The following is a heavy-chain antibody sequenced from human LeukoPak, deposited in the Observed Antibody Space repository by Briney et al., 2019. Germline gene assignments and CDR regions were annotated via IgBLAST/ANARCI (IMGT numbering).Heavy chain of an antibody. D-gene: IGHD2-2*01. J-gene: IGHJ6*03. CDR1: GFTFDDYA. CDR3: AKSRYQSYYMDV. CDR2: ISWDGGST. V-gene: IGHV3-43D*04. Sequence: PGGSLRLSCAASGFTFDDYAMHWVRQAPGKGLEWVSLISWDGGSTYYADSVKGRFTISRDNSKNSLYLQMNSLRAEDTALYYCAKSRYQSYYMDVWGEGTTVTVSS.